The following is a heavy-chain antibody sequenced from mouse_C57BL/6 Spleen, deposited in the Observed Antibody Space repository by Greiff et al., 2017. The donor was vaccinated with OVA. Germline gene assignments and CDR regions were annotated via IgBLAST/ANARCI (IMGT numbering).Heavy chain of an antibody. J-gene: IGHJ2*01. V-gene: IGHV14-3*01. Sequence: VQLQQSVAELVRPGASVKLSCTASGFNIKNTYMHWVKQRPEQGLEWIGRIDPANGNTKYAPKFQGKATITADTASNTTYLHLSSLTSKDTAIYYCARGGVTKYYFDYWGQGTTLTVSS. D-gene: IGHD2-3*01. CDR2: IDPANGNT. CDR3: ARGGVTKYYFDY. CDR1: GFNIKNTY.